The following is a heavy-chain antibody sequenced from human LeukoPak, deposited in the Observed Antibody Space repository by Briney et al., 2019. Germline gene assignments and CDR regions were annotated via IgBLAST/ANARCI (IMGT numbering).Heavy chain of an antibody. CDR2: IYYSGST. CDR1: GGSISSYY. J-gene: IGHJ3*02. V-gene: IGHV4-59*01. Sequence: PSETLSLTCAVSGGSISSYYWSWIRQPPGQGLEWIGYIYYSGSTNYNPSLKSRVTISVDTSKNQFSLKLSSVTAADTAVYYCARDHYWGAVDIWSPRTMVTVSS. CDR3: ARDHYWGAVDI. D-gene: IGHD7-27*01.